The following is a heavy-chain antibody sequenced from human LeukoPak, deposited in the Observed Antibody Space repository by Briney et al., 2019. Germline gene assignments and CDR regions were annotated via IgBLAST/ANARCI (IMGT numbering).Heavy chain of an antibody. J-gene: IGHJ4*02. D-gene: IGHD3-3*01. CDR3: ARGWNYGDY. CDR2: VSYTGDA. CDR1: GGSIRSSYYY. V-gene: IGHV4-61*05. Sequence: SETLSLTCTVSGGSIRSSYYYWGWIRQPPGKGLEWIGYVSYTGDASQDPSLRGRVTMSVDTSNNQVSLELSSVTAADTAVYYCARGWNYGDYWGQGTLVTVSS.